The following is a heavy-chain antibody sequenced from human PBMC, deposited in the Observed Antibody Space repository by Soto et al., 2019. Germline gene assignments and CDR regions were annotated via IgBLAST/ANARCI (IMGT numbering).Heavy chain of an antibody. Sequence: QVQLVESGGGLVKPGGSLRLSCAASGFTFSDYYMTWIRHAPGKGLEYISYITPSGSIYIADSWKGRFSVSRDNARKSLFLQMNSLRAEDTAVYYCARVLGYYDSSGTNNYYGMDVWGQGTTVTVS. J-gene: IGHJ6*02. D-gene: IGHD3-22*01. CDR1: GFTFSDYY. V-gene: IGHV3-11*01. CDR2: ITPSGSI. CDR3: ARVLGYYDSSGTNNYYGMDV.